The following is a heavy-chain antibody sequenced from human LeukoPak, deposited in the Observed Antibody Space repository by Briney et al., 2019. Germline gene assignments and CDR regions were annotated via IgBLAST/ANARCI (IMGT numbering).Heavy chain of an antibody. V-gene: IGHV3-23*01. Sequence: GGSLRLSCAASGFTFSSYAMSWVRQAPGKGLEWVSAISGSGGSTYYADSVKGRFTISRDNSKNTLYLQMNSLRAEDTAVYYCAKDLPLVVTALYGMDVWGQGTTVTVSS. D-gene: IGHD2-21*02. J-gene: IGHJ6*02. CDR1: GFTFSSYA. CDR2: ISGSGGST. CDR3: AKDLPLVVTALYGMDV.